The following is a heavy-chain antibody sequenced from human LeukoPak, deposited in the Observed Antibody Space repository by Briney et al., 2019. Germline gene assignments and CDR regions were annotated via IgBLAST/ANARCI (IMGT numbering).Heavy chain of an antibody. CDR3: ARQRAYSNGFDY. CDR1: GGSISSRNW. D-gene: IGHD5-18*01. CDR2: IYDSGST. V-gene: IGHV4-4*02. J-gene: IGHJ4*02. Sequence: SETLSLTCAVSGGSISSRNWWTWVRQPPGKGLEWIGEIYDSGSTNYNPSLKSRVTISVDKSKNQFSLQLNSVTASATAVYYCARQRAYSNGFDYWGQGTLVTVSS.